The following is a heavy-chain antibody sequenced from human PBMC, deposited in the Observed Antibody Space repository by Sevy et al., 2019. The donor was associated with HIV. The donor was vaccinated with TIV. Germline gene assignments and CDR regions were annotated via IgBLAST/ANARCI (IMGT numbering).Heavy chain of an antibody. CDR2: FDEDGET. CDR1: GYTLTELS. V-gene: IGHV1-24*01. J-gene: IGHJ4*02. CDR3: ATDIVVGRDY. D-gene: IGHD2-2*01. Sequence: ASVKASCKVSGYTLTELSIHWVRQAPGKGLEWMGGFDEDGETIYAQKFQGRVTMTEDTSTDTAYMELSSLRSEDTAVYYCATDIVVGRDYWGQGTLVTVSS.